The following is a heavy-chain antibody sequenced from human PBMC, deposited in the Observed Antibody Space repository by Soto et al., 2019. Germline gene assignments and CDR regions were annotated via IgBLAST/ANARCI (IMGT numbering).Heavy chain of an antibody. J-gene: IGHJ4*02. Sequence: EVQLLESGGGLVQPGGSLRLSCAVSGFTFSSFAMSWVRQAPGKVLEWVSVISSSGGTTYYAASVKGRFTISRDNSKNTLYRQMNSLRAEDTAVYYCARDYSYACDYWGQGTLVTVSS. CDR1: GFTFSSFA. CDR3: ARDYSYACDY. CDR2: ISSSGGTT. D-gene: IGHD3-16*01. V-gene: IGHV3-23*01.